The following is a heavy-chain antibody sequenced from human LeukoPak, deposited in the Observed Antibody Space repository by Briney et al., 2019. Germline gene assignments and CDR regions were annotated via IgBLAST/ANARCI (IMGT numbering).Heavy chain of an antibody. V-gene: IGHV3-48*04. D-gene: IGHD7-27*01. Sequence: GGSLRLSCAASGFTFSSYWMHWVRQAPGKGLEWVSYISSSGSTIYYADSVKGRFTISRDNAKNSLYLQMNSLRAEDTAVYYCARVSPLGSLDVWGKGTTVTISS. J-gene: IGHJ6*04. CDR2: ISSSGSTI. CDR3: ARVSPLGSLDV. CDR1: GFTFSSYW.